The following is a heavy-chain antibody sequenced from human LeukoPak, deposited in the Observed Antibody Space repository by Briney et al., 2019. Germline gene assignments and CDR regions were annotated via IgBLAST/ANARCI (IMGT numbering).Heavy chain of an antibody. Sequence: PSETLSLTCTVSGGSISSRSYYWGWIRQPPGKGLEWIGSMYYSGSTYYNPSLKSRVTISADTSKNQFSLKLSSVTAADTAVYYRASHRVDDSSGYHPFDFWGQGTLVIVSS. CDR2: MYYSGST. D-gene: IGHD3-22*01. J-gene: IGHJ4*02. CDR1: GGSISSRSYY. V-gene: IGHV4-39*01. CDR3: ASHRVDDSSGYHPFDF.